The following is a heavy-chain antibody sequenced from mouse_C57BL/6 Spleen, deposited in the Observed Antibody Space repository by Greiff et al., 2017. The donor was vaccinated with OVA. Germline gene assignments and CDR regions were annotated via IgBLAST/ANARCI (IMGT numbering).Heavy chain of an antibody. V-gene: IGHV5-6*01. Sequence: EVQRVESGGDLVKPGGSLKLSCAASGFTFSSYGMSWVRQTPDKRLEWVATISSGGSYTYYPDSVKGRFTISRDNAKNTLYLQMSSLKSEDTAMYYCARSYYGSSPGYFDVWGTGTTVTVSS. CDR1: GFTFSSYG. J-gene: IGHJ1*03. D-gene: IGHD1-1*01. CDR2: ISSGGSYT. CDR3: ARSYYGSSPGYFDV.